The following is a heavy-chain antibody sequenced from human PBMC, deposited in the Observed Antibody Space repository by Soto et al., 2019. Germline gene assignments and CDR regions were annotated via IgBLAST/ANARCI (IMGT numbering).Heavy chain of an antibody. CDR1: GGTFSSYA. Sequence: VASVKVSCKASGGTFSSYAISWVRQAPGQGLEWMGGIIPIFGTANYAQKFQGRVTITADKSTSPAYMELSSLRSEDTAVYYCARESGAYCSGGSCYSYYYYYGMDVWGQGTTVTVS. CDR3: ARESGAYCSGGSCYSYYYYYGMDV. D-gene: IGHD2-15*01. CDR2: IIPIFGTA. J-gene: IGHJ6*02. V-gene: IGHV1-69*06.